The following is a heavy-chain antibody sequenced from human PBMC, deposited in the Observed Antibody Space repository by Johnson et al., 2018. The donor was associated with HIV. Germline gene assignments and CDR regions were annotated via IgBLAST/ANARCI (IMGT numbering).Heavy chain of an antibody. Sequence: VQLVESGGGLVQPGGSLRLSCGASGFTFSSHWMSWVRQAPGKGLEWVANIKQDGTEKYYVDSVKGRFTISRDNAKNSLYLQMNSLRAEDTGLYYCAKDHDYIGHDAFDIWGQGTMVTVSS. CDR3: AKDHDYIGHDAFDI. J-gene: IGHJ3*02. V-gene: IGHV3-7*03. D-gene: IGHD4-11*01. CDR2: IKQDGTEK. CDR1: GFTFSSHW.